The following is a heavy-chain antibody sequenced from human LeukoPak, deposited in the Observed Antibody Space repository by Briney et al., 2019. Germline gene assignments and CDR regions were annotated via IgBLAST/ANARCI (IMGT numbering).Heavy chain of an antibody. CDR3: ALAGITMVRGVIISRGWLGV. CDR2: MNPNSGNT. J-gene: IGHJ6*04. CDR1: GYTFTSYD. Sequence: GASVKVSCKASGYTFTSYDINWVRQATGQGLEWMGWMNPNSGNTGYAQKFQGRVTMTRNTSISTAYMELSSLRSEDTAVYYCALAGITMVRGVIISRGWLGVWGKGTTVTISS. V-gene: IGHV1-8*01. D-gene: IGHD3-10*01.